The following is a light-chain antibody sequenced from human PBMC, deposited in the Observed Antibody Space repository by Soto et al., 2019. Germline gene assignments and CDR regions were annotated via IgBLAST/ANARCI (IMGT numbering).Light chain of an antibody. Sequence: DIQMTQSPSTLSGSVGDRVTITCRASQTISSWLAWYQQKPGKAPNLLIFAASSLQSGVPSRFSGSGSGTDFTLTISSPQPEDFATYYCQQANSFPLTFGGGTKVDIK. CDR2: AAS. CDR1: QTISSW. J-gene: IGKJ4*01. CDR3: QQANSFPLT. V-gene: IGKV1-12*01.